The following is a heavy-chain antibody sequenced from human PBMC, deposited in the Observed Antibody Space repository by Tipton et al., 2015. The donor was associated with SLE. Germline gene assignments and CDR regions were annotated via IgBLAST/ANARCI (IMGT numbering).Heavy chain of an antibody. V-gene: IGHV4-4*09. J-gene: IGHJ6*02. D-gene: IGHD4-11*01. Sequence: TLSLTCAVYGGSFSGYYWSWIRQPAGKGLEWIGYIYTSGSTNYNPSLKSRVTISVDTSKNQFSLKLSSVTAADTAVYYCARTEYSNYLVYGMDVWGQGTTVTVSS. CDR1: GGSFSGYY. CDR3: ARTEYSNYLVYGMDV. CDR2: IYTSGST.